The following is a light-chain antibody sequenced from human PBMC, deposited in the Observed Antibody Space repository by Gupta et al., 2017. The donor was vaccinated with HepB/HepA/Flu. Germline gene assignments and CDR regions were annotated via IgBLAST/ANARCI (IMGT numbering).Light chain of an antibody. Sequence: EIMMTQSPATLSLSPGERATLSCRASQTVNDNVAWFQQKPGQPPRLLIYGAATRATDTPTRFSGSGYGTEFTLTISSLESEDFAVYYCQQYNNWPSWTFGQGTKVEFK. CDR2: GAA. CDR3: QQYNNWPSWT. CDR1: QTVNDN. V-gene: IGKV3-15*01. J-gene: IGKJ1*01.